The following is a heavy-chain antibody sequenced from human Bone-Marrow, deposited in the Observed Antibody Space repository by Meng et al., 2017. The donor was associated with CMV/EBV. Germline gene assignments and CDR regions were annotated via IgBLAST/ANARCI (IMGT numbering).Heavy chain of an antibody. CDR1: GGTFSSYA. J-gene: IGHJ6*01. Sequence: SVKVSCKASGGTFSSYAISWVRQAPGQGLEWMGGIIPILGIANYAQKFQGRVTITADKSTSTAYMELSSLRSEDTAVYYCARDGLGPYCSSTSCQRSGRYYYYGMDVWGQGTTVTVSS. V-gene: IGHV1-69*10. CDR2: IIPILGIA. CDR3: ARDGLGPYCSSTSCQRSGRYYYYGMDV. D-gene: IGHD2-2*01.